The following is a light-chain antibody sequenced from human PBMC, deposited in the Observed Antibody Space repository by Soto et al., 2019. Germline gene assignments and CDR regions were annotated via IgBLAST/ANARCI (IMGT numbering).Light chain of an antibody. J-gene: IGKJ3*01. CDR3: QQWFT. CDR1: QSVSSNS. V-gene: IGKV3-20*01. CDR2: GAS. Sequence: EFVLTQCPGTLSLSPGERATLSCRASQSVSSNSLAWFQLKPGQTPRLLIYGASSRATGIPDRFSGSGSGTDFTLTISRLEPEDFAMYYCQQWFTFGPGTKVDIK.